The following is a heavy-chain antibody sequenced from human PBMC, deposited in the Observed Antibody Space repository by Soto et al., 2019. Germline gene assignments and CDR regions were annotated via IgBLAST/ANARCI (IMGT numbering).Heavy chain of an antibody. V-gene: IGHV3-73*01. D-gene: IGHD3-22*01. CDR3: TRTMIPRVPFDY. Sequence: EVQLVESGGGLVQPGGSLKLSCAASGFTFSGSAMHWVRQASGKGLEWVGRIRSKANSYATAYAASVKGRFTISRDDSKNTAYLQLNSLKTEDTAVYYCTRTMIPRVPFDYWGQGTLVTVSS. CDR2: IRSKANSYAT. CDR1: GFTFSGSA. J-gene: IGHJ4*02.